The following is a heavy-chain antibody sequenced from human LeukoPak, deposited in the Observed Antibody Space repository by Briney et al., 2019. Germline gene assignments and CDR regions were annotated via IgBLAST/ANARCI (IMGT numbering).Heavy chain of an antibody. V-gene: IGHV1-18*01. CDR2: ISAYNGNT. J-gene: IGHJ6*02. D-gene: IGHD2-2*01. CDR1: GYTFTSYG. CDR3: ARDCSSTSCYGDYYYGMDV. Sequence: ASVKVSCEASGYTFTSYGISWVRQAPGQGLEWMGWISAYNGNTNYAQKLQGRVTMTTDTSTSTAYMELRSLRSDDTAVYYCARDCSSTSCYGDYYYGMDVWGQGTTVTVSS.